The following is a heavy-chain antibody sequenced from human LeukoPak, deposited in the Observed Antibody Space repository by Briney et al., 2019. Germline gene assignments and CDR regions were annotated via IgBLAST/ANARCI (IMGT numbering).Heavy chain of an antibody. J-gene: IGHJ4*02. D-gene: IGHD3-22*01. CDR2: INHSGST. V-gene: IGHV4-34*01. CDR3: ARSNYYDSSAHLGY. CDR1: GGSFSGYY. Sequence: SETLSLTCAVYGGSFSGYYWSWIRQPPGKGLEWIGEINHSGSTNYNPSLKSRVTISVDTSKNQFSLKLSSVTAADTAVYYCARSNYYDSSAHLGYWGQGTLVTVSS.